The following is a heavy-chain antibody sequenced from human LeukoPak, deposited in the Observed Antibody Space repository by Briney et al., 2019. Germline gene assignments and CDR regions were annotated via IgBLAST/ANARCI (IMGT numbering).Heavy chain of an antibody. CDR2: ISGNGAST. CDR1: GFTFSTYA. CDR3: ADWRVGATFSHFDY. J-gene: IGHJ4*02. Sequence: PGGSLRLSCAASGFTFSTYAMSWVRQAPGKGLEWVSAISGNGASTYYADSVKGRFTISRDNSKNTLYLQMSSLRAEDTAVYYCADWRVGATFSHFDYWGQGTLVTVSS. D-gene: IGHD1-26*01. V-gene: IGHV3-23*01.